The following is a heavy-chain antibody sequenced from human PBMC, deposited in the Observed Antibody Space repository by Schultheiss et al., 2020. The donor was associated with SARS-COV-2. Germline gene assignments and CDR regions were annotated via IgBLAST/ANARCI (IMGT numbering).Heavy chain of an antibody. V-gene: IGHV3-13*05. CDR3: AREGYSSGHYR. CDR1: AFTFNYYD. Sequence: GGSLRLSSAASAFTFNYYDMHWVRQAAGKGLEWVSGIGLAGDPYYPGSVKGRFTISRDNAENTLYLEMNSLRADDTAMYYCAREGYSSGHYRWGQGTQVTVSS. CDR2: IGLAGDP. J-gene: IGHJ5*02. D-gene: IGHD6-19*01.